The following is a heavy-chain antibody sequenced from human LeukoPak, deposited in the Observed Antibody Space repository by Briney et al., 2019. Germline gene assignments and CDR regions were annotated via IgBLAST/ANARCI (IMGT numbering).Heavy chain of an antibody. Sequence: SETLSLSCTVSGGSISSISYYWGWIRQPPGKGLEWIGSIYYSGSTYYNPSLKSRVTISVDTSKNQFSLKLSSVTAADTAVYYCASSGTYYLFDYWGQGTLVTVSS. V-gene: IGHV4-39*07. CDR2: IYYSGST. J-gene: IGHJ4*02. CDR3: ASSGTYYLFDY. CDR1: GGSISSISYY. D-gene: IGHD1-26*01.